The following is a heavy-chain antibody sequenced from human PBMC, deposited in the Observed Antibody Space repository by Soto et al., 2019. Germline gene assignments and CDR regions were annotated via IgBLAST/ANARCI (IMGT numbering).Heavy chain of an antibody. CDR3: TTDVTGMSGGDY. Sequence: EVQLVESGGGLVKPGGTLTISCTTSDIPFFNGWMSWVRRAPGRGLEWVGRIKSKAYGGTTDYAGPVKGRFTISRDDSKETMYLQMNSVQNEDTGVYGCTTDVTGMSGGDYWGQGTPVTVSS. D-gene: IGHD1-20*01. CDR1: DIPFFNGW. CDR2: IKSKAYGGTT. J-gene: IGHJ4*02. V-gene: IGHV3-15*01.